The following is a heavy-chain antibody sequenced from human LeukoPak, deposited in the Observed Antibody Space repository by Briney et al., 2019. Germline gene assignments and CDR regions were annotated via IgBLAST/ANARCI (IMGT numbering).Heavy chain of an antibody. CDR2: INPNSGGT. J-gene: IGHJ4*02. Sequence: ASVKVSCKASGYTFTSYDINWVRQATGQGLEWMGWINPNSGGTNYAQKFQGRVTMTRDTSISTAYMELSRLRSDDTAVYYCAKDSRGYSGYGGYFDYWGQGTLVTVSS. CDR1: GYTFTSYD. V-gene: IGHV1-2*02. D-gene: IGHD5-12*01. CDR3: AKDSRGYSGYGGYFDY.